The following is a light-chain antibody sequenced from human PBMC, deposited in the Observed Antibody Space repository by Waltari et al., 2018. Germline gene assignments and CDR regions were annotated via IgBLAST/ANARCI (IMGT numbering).Light chain of an antibody. Sequence: VLRKQSPSTLPVSPAERPTLSCTASGSIGSQLSWYQHMPGQSPRLLIFRASNRASRTPARFSGSGSGKEVTLTISSLQSEDFAVYYCQHYYNWPLTGAFGQGTKVEIK. V-gene: IGKV3D-15*01. CDR1: GSIGSQ. CDR3: QHYYNWPLTGA. J-gene: IGKJ1*01. CDR2: RAS.